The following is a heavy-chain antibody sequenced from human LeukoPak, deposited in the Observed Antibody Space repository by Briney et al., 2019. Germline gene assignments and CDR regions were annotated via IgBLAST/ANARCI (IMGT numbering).Heavy chain of an antibody. J-gene: IGHJ4*02. D-gene: IGHD3-16*01. Sequence: GGSLRLSCAVSGFTSSSYWMSWVRQAPGKGLEWVANIKQDGSDKYYVDSVKGRFTISRDNAKNSLYLQMNSLRAEDTAVYYCARVGGYIDYWGQGTLVTVSS. V-gene: IGHV3-7*01. CDR3: ARVGGYIDY. CDR1: GFTSSSYW. CDR2: IKQDGSDK.